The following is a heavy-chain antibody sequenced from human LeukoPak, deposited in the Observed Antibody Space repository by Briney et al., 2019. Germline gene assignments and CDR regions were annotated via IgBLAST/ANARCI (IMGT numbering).Heavy chain of an antibody. D-gene: IGHD3-10*01. Sequence: SETLSLTCAVYGGSFSGYYWSWIRQPPGKGLEWIGEINHSGSTNYNPSLKSRVTISVDTSKNQFSLKLSSVTAADTAVYYCARGQLLWFGETDYWGQGTLVTVSS. CDR2: INHSGST. V-gene: IGHV4-34*01. CDR3: ARGQLLWFGETDY. J-gene: IGHJ4*02. CDR1: GGSFSGYY.